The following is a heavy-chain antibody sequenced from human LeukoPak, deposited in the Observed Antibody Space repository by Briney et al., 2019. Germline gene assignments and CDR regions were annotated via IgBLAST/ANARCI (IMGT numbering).Heavy chain of an antibody. D-gene: IGHD3-10*01. CDR1: GFTFSSYG. J-gene: IGHJ4*02. CDR2: IWYDGSNK. V-gene: IGHV3-33*01. Sequence: GGSLRLSCAASGFTFSSYGMHWVRQAPGEGLEWVAVIWYDGSNKYYADSVKGRFTISRDNSKNTLYLQMNSLRAEDTAVYYCARGGWFDKYYFDYWGQGTLVTVSS. CDR3: ARGGWFDKYYFDY.